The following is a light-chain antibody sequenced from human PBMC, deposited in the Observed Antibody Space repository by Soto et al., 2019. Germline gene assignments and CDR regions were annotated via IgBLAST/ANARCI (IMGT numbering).Light chain of an antibody. J-gene: IGKJ5*01. CDR2: LGS. CDR3: MQALQTPRT. Sequence: EIVMTQSPLSLSVTPGESASMSCRSSQSLLHNNGNNYFDWYLQKPGQSPQLLIYLGSNRASGVTDRFRGSGSGTEFTLKIRRVVAEDGGVYYCMQALQTPRTFVQGTRMEIK. CDR1: QSLLHNNGNNY. V-gene: IGKV2-28*01.